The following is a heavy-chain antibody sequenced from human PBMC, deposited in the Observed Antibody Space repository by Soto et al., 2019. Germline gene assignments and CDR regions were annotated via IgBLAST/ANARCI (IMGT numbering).Heavy chain of an antibody. J-gene: IGHJ4*02. CDR1: GGSVSSGSYY. CDR2: IYYSGST. V-gene: IGHV4-61*01. CDR3: ARQSIAVARNHFDY. Sequence: SETLSLTCTVSGGSVSSGSYYWSWIRQPPGKGLEWIGYIYYSGSTNYNPSLKSRVTISVDTSKNQFSLKLSSVTAADTAVYYCARQSIAVARNHFDYWGQGTLVTVSS. D-gene: IGHD6-19*01.